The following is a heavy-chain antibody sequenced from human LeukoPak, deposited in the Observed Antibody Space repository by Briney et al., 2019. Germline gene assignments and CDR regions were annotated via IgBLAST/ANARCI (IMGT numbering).Heavy chain of an antibody. V-gene: IGHV3-23*01. CDR3: AKDDAWLRFGE. CDR2: MSGSGGST. CDR1: GFTFSSYS. D-gene: IGHD3-10*01. Sequence: GGSRRLSCAASGFTFSSYSMNWVRQAPGRGLEWVSAMSGSGGSTYYADSVKGRFTISRDNSKNTLYLQMNSLRAEDTAVYYCAKDDAWLRFGEWSQGTLVTVSS. J-gene: IGHJ4*02.